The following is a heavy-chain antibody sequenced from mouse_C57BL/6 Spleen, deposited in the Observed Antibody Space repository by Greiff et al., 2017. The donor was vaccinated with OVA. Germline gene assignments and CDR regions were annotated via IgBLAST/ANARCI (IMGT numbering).Heavy chain of an antibody. CDR2: IDPSDSET. CDR1: GYTFTSYW. Sequence: VQLQQPGAELVRPGSSVKLSCKASGYTFTSYWMHWVKQRPIQGLEWIGNIDPSDSETHYNQKFKDKATLTVDKSSSTAYMQLSSLTSEDSAVYYCARTGTGDYFDYWGQGTTLTVSS. D-gene: IGHD4-1*01. V-gene: IGHV1-52*01. CDR3: ARTGTGDYFDY. J-gene: IGHJ2*01.